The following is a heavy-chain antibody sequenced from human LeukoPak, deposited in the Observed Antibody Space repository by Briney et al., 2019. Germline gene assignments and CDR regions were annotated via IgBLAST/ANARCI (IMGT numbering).Heavy chain of an antibody. CDR1: GFTFDDYG. CDR3: AKDHLPGIVVADRDY. Sequence: PGGSLRLSCAASGFTFDDYGMSWVRQAPGKGLEWVSAISGSGGTTYYTDSVKGRFTISRDNSKNTLYLQINSLRAEDTAIYYCAKDHLPGIVVADRDYWGQGTLVTVSS. J-gene: IGHJ4*02. V-gene: IGHV3-23*01. CDR2: ISGSGGTT. D-gene: IGHD6-19*01.